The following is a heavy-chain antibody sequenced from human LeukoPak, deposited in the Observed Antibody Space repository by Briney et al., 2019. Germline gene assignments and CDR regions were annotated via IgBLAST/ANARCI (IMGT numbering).Heavy chain of an antibody. CDR1: GFTFNSYT. Sequence: GGSLRLSCAASGFTFNSYTMNWVRQAPGKGLEWISYISTSSSTIYYADSVKGRFTISRDHAKNSLYLQMNSLRVEDTAVYYCARDRYYGLDYWGQGTLVTVSS. CDR3: ARDRYYGLDY. J-gene: IGHJ4*02. CDR2: ISTSSSTI. V-gene: IGHV3-48*04. D-gene: IGHD3-10*01.